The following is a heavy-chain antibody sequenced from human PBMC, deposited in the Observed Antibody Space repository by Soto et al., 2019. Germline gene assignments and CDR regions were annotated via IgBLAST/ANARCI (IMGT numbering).Heavy chain of an antibody. CDR3: ARDLFISSSDLLAAAGPGGMDV. J-gene: IGHJ6*02. CDR1: GYTFTDYY. D-gene: IGHD6-13*01. CDR2: INPNSGAT. Sequence: QVQLVSSGAEVKKPGASVKVSCRASGYTFTDYYIHWVRQAPGQGLQWVGWINPNSGATEYAQKFQGRVTITADESTSTVYMELSSLRSEDTATYYCARDLFISSSDLLAAAGPGGMDVWGQGTTVTVSS. V-gene: IGHV1-2*02.